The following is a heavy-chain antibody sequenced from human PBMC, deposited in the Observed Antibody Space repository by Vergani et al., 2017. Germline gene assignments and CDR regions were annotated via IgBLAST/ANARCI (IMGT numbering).Heavy chain of an antibody. D-gene: IGHD6-13*01. CDR1: GFKFSNFG. CDR3: TRDVGDTQSSIWHLNYHYFRDV. Sequence: QVQLVESGGNLVQPGRSLRLSCAAAGFKFSNFGMLWVRQVPGKGLEWVAFISYNGGIRYYADSVQGRFTISRDNTKNILYLQMSSLRVEDTALYYCTRDVGDTQSSIWHLNYHYFRDVGGEGTTVTVSS. V-gene: IGHV3-33*05. J-gene: IGHJ6*03. CDR2: ISYNGGIR.